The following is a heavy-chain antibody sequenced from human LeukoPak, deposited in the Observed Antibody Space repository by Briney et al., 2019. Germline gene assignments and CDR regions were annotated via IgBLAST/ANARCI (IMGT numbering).Heavy chain of an antibody. J-gene: IGHJ4*02. CDR2: ITDSGST. CDR3: ARGRLGNYSYGRFYYFDY. CDR1: GGPLSGLI. Sequence: PEPLSHPCAVFGGPLSGLIWRWIRQPPGKAVERWGEITDSGSTNYNPSLKSRFTISVDTSKNQFSLKLSSVTAADTAVYYCARGRLGNYSYGRFYYFDYWGQGTLVTVSS. D-gene: IGHD5-18*01. V-gene: IGHV4-34*01.